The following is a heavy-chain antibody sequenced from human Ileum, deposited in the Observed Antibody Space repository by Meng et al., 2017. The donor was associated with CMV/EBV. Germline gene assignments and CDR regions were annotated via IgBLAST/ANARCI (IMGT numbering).Heavy chain of an antibody. CDR2: IKSDGTGI. CDR1: GLTFSNYW. D-gene: IGHD7-27*01. Sequence: VQLLESWVGVVQPGRSLIVPCADSGLTFSNYWMQWVRQVPGKGLVWVSRIKSDGTGITYVDSVKGRFTISRDNAKNTLYLQMTNLRVDDTAVYYCTRDYWGIPDYWGQGTLVTVSS. V-gene: IGHV3-74*01. J-gene: IGHJ4*02. CDR3: TRDYWGIPDY.